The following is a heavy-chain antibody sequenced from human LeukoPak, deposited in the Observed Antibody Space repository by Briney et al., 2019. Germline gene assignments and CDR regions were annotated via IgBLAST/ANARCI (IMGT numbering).Heavy chain of an antibody. CDR1: GFTFSSYA. D-gene: IGHD3-9*01. V-gene: IGHV3-30*04. J-gene: IGHJ4*02. Sequence: PGGSLRLSCAASGFTFSSYAMHWVRQAPGKGLEWVAVISYDGSNKYYADSVKGRFTISRDNSKNTLYLQMNSLRAEDTAVYYCARDAAQGLRYFDWLGDYWGQGTLVTVYS. CDR3: ARDAAQGLRYFDWLGDY. CDR2: ISYDGSNK.